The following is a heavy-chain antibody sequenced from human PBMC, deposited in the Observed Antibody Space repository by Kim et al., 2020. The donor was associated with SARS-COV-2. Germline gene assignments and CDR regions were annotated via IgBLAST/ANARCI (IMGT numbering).Heavy chain of an antibody. CDR1: GFTFSSYG. V-gene: IGHV3-33*01. CDR2: IWYDGSNK. CDR3: ARDGAFDWLLSYFQH. D-gene: IGHD3-9*01. Sequence: GGSLRLSCVASGFTFSSYGMHWVRQAPGKGLEWVAVIWYDGSNKYYADSVKGRFTISRDNSKNTLYLQMNSLRAEDTAVYYCARDGAFDWLLSYFQHWGQGTLVTVSS. J-gene: IGHJ1*01.